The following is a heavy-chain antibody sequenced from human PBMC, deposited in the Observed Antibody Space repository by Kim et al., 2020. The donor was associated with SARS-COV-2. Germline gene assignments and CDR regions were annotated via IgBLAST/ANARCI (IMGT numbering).Heavy chain of an antibody. CDR2: INHSGST. V-gene: IGHV4-34*01. J-gene: IGHJ6*03. D-gene: IGHD5-18*01. CDR1: GGSFSGYY. Sequence: SETLSLTCAVYGGSFSGYYWSWIRQPPGKGLEWIGEINHSGSTNYNPSLKSRVTISVDTSKNQFSLKLSSVTAADTAVYYCARGLHTAIPYYYMDVWGKG. CDR3: ARGLHTAIPYYYMDV.